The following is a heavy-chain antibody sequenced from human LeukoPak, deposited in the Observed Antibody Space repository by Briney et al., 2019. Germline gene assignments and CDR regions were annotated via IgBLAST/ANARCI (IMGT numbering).Heavy chain of an antibody. D-gene: IGHD1-20*01. J-gene: IGHJ4*02. Sequence: GASVKVSCKASGYSFTYHYMHWLRQAPGQGLEWMGIINPSGGSTSYAQKFQGRVTMTRDMSTSTVYMELSSLRSEDTAVYYCATNWYNWNEDQLDYWGQGTLVTVSS. CDR2: INPSGGST. CDR3: ATNWYNWNEDQLDY. V-gene: IGHV1-46*01. CDR1: GYSFTYHY.